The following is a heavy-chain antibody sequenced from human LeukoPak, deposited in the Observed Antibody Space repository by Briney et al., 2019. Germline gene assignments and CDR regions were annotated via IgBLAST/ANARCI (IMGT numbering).Heavy chain of an antibody. V-gene: IGHV4-39*02. Sequence: SETLSLTCTVSGGSISSSSYYWGWIRQPPGKGLEWIGSIYYSGSTYYNPSLKSRVTISVDTSKNQFSLKLSSVTAADTAVYYCARDVTMGPNWFDPWGQGTLVTVSS. CDR1: GGSISSSSYY. CDR2: IYYSGST. J-gene: IGHJ5*02. D-gene: IGHD3-10*01. CDR3: ARDVTMGPNWFDP.